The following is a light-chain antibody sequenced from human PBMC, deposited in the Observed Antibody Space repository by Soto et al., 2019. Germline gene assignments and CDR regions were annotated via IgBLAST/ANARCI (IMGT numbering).Light chain of an antibody. CDR3: CSYAGSPYV. Sequence: QSVLTQPRSVSGSPVQSVTISCTGTSSDVGGYNYVSWYQQHPGKAPKVMIYDVSKRPSGVPDRFSGSKSGNTASLTISGLQAEDEADYYCCSYAGSPYVFGTGTKVTVL. CDR1: SSDVGGYNY. J-gene: IGLJ1*01. CDR2: DVS. V-gene: IGLV2-11*01.